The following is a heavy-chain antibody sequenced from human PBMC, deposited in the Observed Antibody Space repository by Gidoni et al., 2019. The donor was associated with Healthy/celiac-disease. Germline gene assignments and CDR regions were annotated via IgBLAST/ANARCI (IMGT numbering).Heavy chain of an antibody. CDR2: IRGSGGST. D-gene: IGHD1-26*01. Sequence: EVQLLESGGGLVQPGGSLRLSCSASGFTFSSYAMSWVRQGPGKGLGWVPAIRGSGGSTYYGDSVKGRVTISRDKSKNTLDLQMNSLRAEEKAVYYCAKGEGRWYFDYWGQGTLVTVSS. V-gene: IGHV3-23*01. J-gene: IGHJ4*02. CDR3: AKGEGRWYFDY. CDR1: GFTFSSYA.